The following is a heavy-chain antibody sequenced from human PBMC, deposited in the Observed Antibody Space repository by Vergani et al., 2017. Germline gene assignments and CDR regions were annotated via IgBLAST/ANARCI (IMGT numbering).Heavy chain of an antibody. Sequence: QVQLQESGPGLVKPSQTLSLTCTVSGGPINSGGYYWSWIRQHTRKGLEWIGYIYYIGSTYYNPSLKSRVTISVYTSNNQFSLKLSSVTAADTAVYYCARDYTAMGDFDYWGQGTLVTVSS. V-gene: IGHV4-31*03. CDR2: IYYIGST. CDR3: ARDYTAMGDFDY. D-gene: IGHD5-18*01. CDR1: GGPINSGGYY. J-gene: IGHJ4*02.